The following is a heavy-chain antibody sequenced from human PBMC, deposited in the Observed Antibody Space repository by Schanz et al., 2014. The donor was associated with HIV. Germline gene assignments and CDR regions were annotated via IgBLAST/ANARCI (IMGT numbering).Heavy chain of an antibody. CDR3: ARDRHYYDSKYLGKGNYYYYYGMDV. CDR2: ISYDGRNK. V-gene: IGHV3-30*03. CDR1: GFTFNNYG. D-gene: IGHD3-22*01. Sequence: QVQLVESGGGVVQPGGSLRLSCAASGFTFNNYGIHWVRQAPGKGLEWMGVISYDGRNKYYADSVKGRFTISRDNSKNTLSLQMKSLRAEDTAMYYCARDRHYYDSKYLGKGNYYYYYGMDVWGQGTTVTVSS. J-gene: IGHJ6*02.